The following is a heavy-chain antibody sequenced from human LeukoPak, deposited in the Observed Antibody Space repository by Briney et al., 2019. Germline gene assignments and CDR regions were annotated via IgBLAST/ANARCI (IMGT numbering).Heavy chain of an antibody. CDR3: ARGPDYYDSSGLEFDY. V-gene: IGHV4-34*01. Sequence: SETLSLTCAVYGGSFSGYYWSWIRQPPGKGLEWIGEINHSGSTNYNPSLKSRVTISVDPSKNQFSLKLSSVTAADTAVYYCARGPDYYDSSGLEFDYWGQGTLVTVSS. CDR1: GGSFSGYY. D-gene: IGHD3-22*01. CDR2: INHSGST. J-gene: IGHJ4*02.